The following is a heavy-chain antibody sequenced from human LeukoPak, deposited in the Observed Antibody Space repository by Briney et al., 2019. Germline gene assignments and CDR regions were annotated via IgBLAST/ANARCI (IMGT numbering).Heavy chain of an antibody. D-gene: IGHD3-16*02. CDR2: INPNSGGT. CDR1: GYTFTGYY. V-gene: IGHV1-2*02. J-gene: IGHJ4*02. Sequence: ASVTVSCKASGYTFTGYYMHWVRQAPGQGLEWMGWINPNSGGTNYAQKFQGRVTMTRDTSISTAYMGLSRLRSDDTAVYYCARVGLPAYYDYVWGSYPHGGNDYWGQGTLVTVSS. CDR3: ARVGLPAYYDYVWGSYPHGGNDY.